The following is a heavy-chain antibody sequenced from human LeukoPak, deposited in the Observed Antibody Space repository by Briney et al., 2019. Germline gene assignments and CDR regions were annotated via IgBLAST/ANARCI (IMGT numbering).Heavy chain of an antibody. CDR2: IIPIFGTA. Sequence: GASVKVSCKASGGTFSSYAISWVRQAPGQGLEWMGGIIPIFGTANYAQKFQGRVTITADESTSTAYMELSSLRSEDPAVYYCARDRRVSYSSSWYGCLDYWGQGTLVTVSS. CDR1: GGTFSSYA. CDR3: ARDRRVSYSSSWYGCLDY. D-gene: IGHD6-13*01. V-gene: IGHV1-69*13. J-gene: IGHJ4*02.